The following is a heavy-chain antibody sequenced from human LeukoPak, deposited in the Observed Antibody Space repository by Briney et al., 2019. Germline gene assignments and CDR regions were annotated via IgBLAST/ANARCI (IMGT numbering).Heavy chain of an antibody. D-gene: IGHD5-24*01. CDR2: ISSSSSYI. Sequence: GGSLRLSCAASGFTFSSDSMNWVRQPPGKGLEWVSSISSSSSYIYYADSVKGRFTISRDNAKNSLYLQMNSLRAEDTAVYYCARESRGWFDPWGQGTLVTVSS. J-gene: IGHJ5*02. V-gene: IGHV3-21*01. CDR3: ARESRGWFDP. CDR1: GFTFSSDS.